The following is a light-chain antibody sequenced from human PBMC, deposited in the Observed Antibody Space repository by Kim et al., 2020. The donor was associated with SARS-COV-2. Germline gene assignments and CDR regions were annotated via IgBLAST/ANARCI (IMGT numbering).Light chain of an antibody. CDR2: YDS. CDR3: QVWDSNSDHPV. J-gene: IGLJ2*01. Sequence: APGRAATITVGGDESGSKGHTWHQQRPGRAPLLVMYYDSDRPSGFPERFSGSNSGNTATLSISRVEAGDEADYYCQVWDSNSDHPVFGGGTKLTVL. CDR1: ESGSKG. V-gene: IGLV3-21*04.